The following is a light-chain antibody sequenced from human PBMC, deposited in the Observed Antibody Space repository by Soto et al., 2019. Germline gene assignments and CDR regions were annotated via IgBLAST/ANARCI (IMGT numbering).Light chain of an antibody. J-gene: IGLJ1*01. CDR3: SSYANSNNSLDV. Sequence: QSVLTQPPSASGSPGQSVTISCTGTSSDVGGYNFVSWYQQHPGKAPKLMIYEVSKRPSGVPDRFSGSKSGNTASLTVSGLQAEDEADYYCSSYANSNNSLDVFGTGTKLTVL. CDR1: SSDVGGYNF. V-gene: IGLV2-8*01. CDR2: EVS.